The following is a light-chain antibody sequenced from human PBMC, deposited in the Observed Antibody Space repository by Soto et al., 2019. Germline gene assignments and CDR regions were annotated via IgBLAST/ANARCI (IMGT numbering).Light chain of an antibody. CDR3: QQYNVWPLT. V-gene: IGKV3-15*01. Sequence: EIVMTQSPATLSVSPGERATLSCRASQSVSSNLAWYQQKPGQTPKLRIYVASTRATGIPARFSGSGSGTELTLTISSLQSEDFAVYYCQQYNVWPLTFGGGTKVEFK. J-gene: IGKJ4*01. CDR1: QSVSSN. CDR2: VAS.